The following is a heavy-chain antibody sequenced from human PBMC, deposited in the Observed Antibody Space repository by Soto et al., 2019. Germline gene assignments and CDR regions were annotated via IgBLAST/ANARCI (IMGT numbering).Heavy chain of an antibody. D-gene: IGHD2-8*01. CDR3: AREGRVPLMATEGGMDV. CDR2: IIPIFGTA. J-gene: IGHJ6*02. Sequence: ASVKVSCKASGGTFSSYAISWVRQAPGQGLEWMGGIIPIFGTANYAQKFQGRVTITADESTSTAYMELSSLRSEDTAVYYCAREGRVPLMATEGGMDVWGQGTTVTVSS. CDR1: GGTFSSYA. V-gene: IGHV1-69*13.